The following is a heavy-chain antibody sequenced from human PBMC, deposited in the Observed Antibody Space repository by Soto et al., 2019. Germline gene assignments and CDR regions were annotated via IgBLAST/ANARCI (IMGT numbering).Heavy chain of an antibody. CDR1: GGSISSYY. CDR2: IYYSGST. J-gene: IGHJ2*01. CDR3: ARGLFRGIAVAASLGSRWYFDL. D-gene: IGHD6-19*01. V-gene: IGHV4-59*01. Sequence: QVQLQESGPGLVKPSETLSLTCTVSGGSISSYYWSWIRQPPGKGLEWIGYIYYSGSTNYNPSLKSRVTISVDTSKNQFSLKLSSVTAADTAVYYCARGLFRGIAVAASLGSRWYFDLWGRGTLVTVSS.